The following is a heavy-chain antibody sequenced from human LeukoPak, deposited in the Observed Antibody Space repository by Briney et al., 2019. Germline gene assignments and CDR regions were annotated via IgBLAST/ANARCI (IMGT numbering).Heavy chain of an antibody. D-gene: IGHD2-15*01. V-gene: IGHV3-11*01. CDR2: ISRSGSTK. J-gene: IGHJ4*02. Sequence: GGSLRLSCAASGFTFSDYNMRWIRQAPGKGLEWVSSISRSGSTKYYADSVKGRFTISRDNAKNSLFLQMNSLRAEDTAVYYCARDCSGGSCYSFDYWGQGTLVTVSS. CDR1: GFTFSDYN. CDR3: ARDCSGGSCYSFDY.